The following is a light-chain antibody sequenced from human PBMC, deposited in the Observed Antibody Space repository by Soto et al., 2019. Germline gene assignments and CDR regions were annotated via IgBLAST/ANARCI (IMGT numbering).Light chain of an antibody. CDR3: QQRSNWPPTVT. Sequence: EIVLTQSPATLSLSPGERDTLSCRASQSVSFYLAWYQQKPGQAPRLLIYDASNRATGIPARFSGSGSETDFTLTISSLEPEDFAVYYCQQRSNWPPTVTFGQGTRLE. J-gene: IGKJ5*01. CDR2: DAS. V-gene: IGKV3-11*01. CDR1: QSVSFY.